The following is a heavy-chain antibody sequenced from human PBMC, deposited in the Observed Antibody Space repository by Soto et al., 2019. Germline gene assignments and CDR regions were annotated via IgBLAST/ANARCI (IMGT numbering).Heavy chain of an antibody. D-gene: IGHD4-4*01. V-gene: IGHV3-33*01. CDR2: IWYHGNTY. J-gene: IGHJ4*02. CDR3: ARDRGYGGNYVFDF. Sequence: RGGSLRLSCTTSGFTFITYGIHWFRHSPSKGLEWVATIWYHGNTYYYKDSIKGRFAVSRDNSKNTVFLQMNTLRAEDTATYYCARDRGYGGNYVFDFWGLGTLVTVSS. CDR1: GFTFITYG.